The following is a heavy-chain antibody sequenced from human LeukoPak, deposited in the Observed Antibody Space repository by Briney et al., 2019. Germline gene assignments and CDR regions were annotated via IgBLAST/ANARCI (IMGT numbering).Heavy chain of an antibody. CDR2: IYPSGST. CDR1: GGSISSYY. D-gene: IGHD3-16*01. J-gene: IGHJ4*02. V-gene: IGHV4-4*09. CDR3: ASLGCYGLDY. Sequence: SETLSLTCTVSGGSISSYYWSWIRQPPGKGLEWIGYIYPSGSTNYNPSLKSRVTISVQTSKNQFSLKLSSVTAADTAVYYCASLGCYGLDYWGQGTLVTVSS.